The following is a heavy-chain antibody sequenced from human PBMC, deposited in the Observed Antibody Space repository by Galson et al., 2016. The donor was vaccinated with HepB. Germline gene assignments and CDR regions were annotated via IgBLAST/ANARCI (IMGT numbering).Heavy chain of an antibody. CDR3: GKSFFSGGSIVRFSDY. J-gene: IGHJ4*02. D-gene: IGHD3-16*02. V-gene: IGHV3-23*01. Sequence: SLRLSCAASGFSFSSFAMSWVRQAQGQGLEWASAISGNGVTTYYADSVRGRFTISRDNSRDTVYLQMNVLSAGDTAVYYCGKSFFSGGSIVRFSDYWGQGALVTVSP. CDR2: ISGNGVTT. CDR1: GFSFSSFA.